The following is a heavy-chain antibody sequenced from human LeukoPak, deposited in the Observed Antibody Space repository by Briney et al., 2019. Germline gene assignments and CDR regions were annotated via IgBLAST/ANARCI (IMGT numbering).Heavy chain of an antibody. Sequence: SETLSLTCTVSGGSISSYYWSWIRQPPGKGLEWIGYIYYSGSTNYNPSLKSRVTISVDTSKNQFSLKLSSVTAADTAVYYCAKARSRFLEWLSEFDYWGQGTLVTVSS. J-gene: IGHJ4*02. CDR3: AKARSRFLEWLSEFDY. CDR1: GGSISSYY. D-gene: IGHD3-3*01. CDR2: IYYSGST. V-gene: IGHV4-59*01.